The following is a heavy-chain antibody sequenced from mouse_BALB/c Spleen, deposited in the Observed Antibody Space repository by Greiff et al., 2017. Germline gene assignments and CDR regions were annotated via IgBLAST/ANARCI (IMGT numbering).Heavy chain of an antibody. CDR2: ISSGGST. D-gene: IGHD1-1*01. V-gene: IGHV5-6-5*01. Sequence: EVQVVESGGGLVKPGGSLKLSCAASGFTFSSYAMSWVRQTPEKRLEWVASISSGGSTYYPDSVKGRFTISRDNARNILYLQMSSLRSEDTAMYYCARTYDGSSLDYWGQGTTLTVSS. J-gene: IGHJ2*01. CDR3: ARTYDGSSLDY. CDR1: GFTFSSYA.